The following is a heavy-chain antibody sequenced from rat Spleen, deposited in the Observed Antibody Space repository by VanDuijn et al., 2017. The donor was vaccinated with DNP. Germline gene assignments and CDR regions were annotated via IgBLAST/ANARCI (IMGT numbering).Heavy chain of an antibody. CDR1: GFTFSDYN. V-gene: IGHV5S10*01. Sequence: EVQLVESGGGLVQSGRSLKVSCAASGFTFSDYNMAWVRQAPKKGLEWVATISYDGSSTYYRDSVKGRFTISRDNAKSTLHLQMDSLRSEETATYYCAPHSNFDCWGQGVMVTVSS. CDR3: APHSNFDC. CDR2: ISYDGSST. J-gene: IGHJ2*01. D-gene: IGHD1-2*01.